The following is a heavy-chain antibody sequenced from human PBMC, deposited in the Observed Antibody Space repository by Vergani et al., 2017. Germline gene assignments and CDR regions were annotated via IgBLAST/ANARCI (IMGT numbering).Heavy chain of an antibody. J-gene: IGHJ4*02. V-gene: IGHV4-59*01. D-gene: IGHD3-10*01. CDR1: GGSISSYY. CDR2: IYYSGST. CDR3: AREERYGSERKFDY. Sequence: QVQPQESGPGLVKPSETLSLTCTVSGGSISSYYWSWIRQPPGKGLEWIGYIYYSGSTNYNPSLKSRVTISVDTSKNQFSLKLSSVTAADTAVYYCAREERYGSERKFDYWGQGTLVTVSS.